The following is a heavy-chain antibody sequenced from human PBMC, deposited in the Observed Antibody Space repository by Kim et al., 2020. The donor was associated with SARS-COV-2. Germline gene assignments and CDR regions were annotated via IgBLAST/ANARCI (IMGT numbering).Heavy chain of an antibody. Sequence: SETLSLTCTVSGGSISSSSYYWGWIRQPPGKGLEWIGSIYYSGSTYYNPSLKSRVTISVDTSKNQFSLKLSSVTAADTAVYYCARRGDLGFLEWLLWRDYFDYWGQGTLVTVSS. J-gene: IGHJ4*02. V-gene: IGHV4-39*01. CDR3: ARRGDLGFLEWLLWRDYFDY. CDR2: IYYSGST. CDR1: GGSISSSSYY. D-gene: IGHD3-3*01.